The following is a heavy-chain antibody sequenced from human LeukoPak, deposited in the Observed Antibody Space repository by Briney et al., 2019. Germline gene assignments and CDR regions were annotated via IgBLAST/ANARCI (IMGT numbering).Heavy chain of an antibody. J-gene: IGHJ4*02. CDR2: MSSSGSII. CDR3: ANGYSYVRTY. V-gene: IGHV3-11*01. D-gene: IGHD5-18*01. Sequence: GGSLRLSCAASGFTFSDYYMSWLRQAPGKGLEWLSYMSSSGSIIWYADSVKGRFTISRDNAKNSLYLQMNSLRAEDTAVYYCANGYSYVRTYWGQGTLVTVSS. CDR1: GFTFSDYY.